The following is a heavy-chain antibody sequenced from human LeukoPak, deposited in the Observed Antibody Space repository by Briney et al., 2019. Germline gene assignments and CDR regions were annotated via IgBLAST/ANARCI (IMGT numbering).Heavy chain of an antibody. D-gene: IGHD3-3*01. Sequence: GGSLRLSCAASGFTVSTNYMSWVRQAPGQGLEWVSVIYSGGSTYYADSVKGRFTISRDNSKNTLYLQMNSLRAKDTAVYYCAKSTRKPIFGVVIIPFDAFDIWGQGTMVTVSS. CDR2: IYSGGST. J-gene: IGHJ3*02. CDR1: GFTVSTNY. CDR3: AKSTRKPIFGVVIIPFDAFDI. V-gene: IGHV3-66*01.